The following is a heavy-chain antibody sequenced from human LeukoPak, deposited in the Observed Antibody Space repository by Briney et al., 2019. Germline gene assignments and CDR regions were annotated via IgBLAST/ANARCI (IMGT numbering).Heavy chain of an antibody. CDR2: INSDGSST. CDR1: GFTFSSYW. D-gene: IGHD3-10*01. Sequence: PGGSLRLSCAASGFTFSSYWMHWVRQAPGKGLVWVSRINSDGSSTSYADSVKGRFTISRDNSKNTLYLQMNSLRAEDTAVYYCARDRALLWFGEYPGGFDYWGQGTLVTVSS. CDR3: ARDRALLWFGEYPGGFDY. J-gene: IGHJ4*02. V-gene: IGHV3-74*01.